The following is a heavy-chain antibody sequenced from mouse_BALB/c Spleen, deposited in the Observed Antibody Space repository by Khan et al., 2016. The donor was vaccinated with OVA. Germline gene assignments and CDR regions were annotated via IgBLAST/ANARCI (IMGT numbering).Heavy chain of an antibody. CDR3: AKNYRDDVYFDY. D-gene: IGHD2-14*01. CDR1: GYTFTSYV. J-gene: IGHJ2*01. CDR2: IYPFNDDT. Sequence: VQLQQSGPELVKPGASVKMSCEASGYTFTSYVIHWVKQKPGQGLEWIGYIYPFNDDTKYNEKFKGKATLTSEPSSSTAYMELRSLTSEDSAVDYCAKNYRDDVYFDYWGQGTTLTGSA. V-gene: IGHV1S136*01.